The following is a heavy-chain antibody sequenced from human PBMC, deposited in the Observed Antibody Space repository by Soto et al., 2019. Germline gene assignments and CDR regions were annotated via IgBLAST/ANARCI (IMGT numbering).Heavy chain of an antibody. CDR1: GYNFANYW. Sequence: EVQLVQSGAEAKKPGESLKISCKGSGYNFANYWIGWVRQVPGKGLEWMGMIFPGDSDTKHSPSLQGQITMSVDKSNSSAYLQWRSLKASDTAMYYCAAGYSTGLDAFDLWGQGTLVTVSS. CDR2: IFPGDSDT. D-gene: IGHD2-8*02. V-gene: IGHV5-51*01. CDR3: AAGYSTGLDAFDL. J-gene: IGHJ3*01.